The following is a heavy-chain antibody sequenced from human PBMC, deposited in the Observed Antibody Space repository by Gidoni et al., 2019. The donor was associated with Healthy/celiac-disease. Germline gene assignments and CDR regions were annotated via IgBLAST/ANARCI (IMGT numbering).Heavy chain of an antibody. CDR2: INHSGST. Sequence: QVQLQQWGAGLLKPSETLSLTCAVYGGSFSGYYWSWIRQPPGKGLELIGVINHSGSTNYNPSLKSRVTISVDTSKNQFSLKLSSVTAADTAVYYCARRARYDSSGYYCFDYWGQGTLVTVSS. J-gene: IGHJ4*02. V-gene: IGHV4-34*01. CDR1: GGSFSGYY. CDR3: ARRARYDSSGYYCFDY. D-gene: IGHD3-22*01.